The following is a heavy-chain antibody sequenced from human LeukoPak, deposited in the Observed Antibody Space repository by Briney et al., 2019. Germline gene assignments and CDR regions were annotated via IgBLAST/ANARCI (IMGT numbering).Heavy chain of an antibody. Sequence: SETLSLTCTVSSDSISNYYWSWIRQPAGKGLEWIGRIYTSGSTNYNPSLKSRVTMSVDTSKNQFSLKLRSVTAADTAVYYCARVSLVRGAPDYYFDYWGQGTLVTVSS. CDR1: SDSISNYY. D-gene: IGHD3-10*01. CDR3: ARVSLVRGAPDYYFDY. J-gene: IGHJ4*02. V-gene: IGHV4-4*07. CDR2: IYTSGST.